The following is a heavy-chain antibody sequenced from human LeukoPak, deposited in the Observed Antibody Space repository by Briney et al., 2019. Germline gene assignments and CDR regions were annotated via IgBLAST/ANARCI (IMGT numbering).Heavy chain of an antibody. CDR3: ARGGILLRNFFDY. V-gene: IGHV4-59*08. Sequence: SETLSLTCTVSGGSISSYYWSWIRLPPGKGLEWIGYYYSGSTNYNPSLKSRVTISVETSKNQFSLKLSSVTAADTAVYYCARGGILLRNFFDYWGQGTLVTVSS. D-gene: IGHD2-15*01. CDR1: GGSISSYY. CDR2: YYSGST. J-gene: IGHJ4*02.